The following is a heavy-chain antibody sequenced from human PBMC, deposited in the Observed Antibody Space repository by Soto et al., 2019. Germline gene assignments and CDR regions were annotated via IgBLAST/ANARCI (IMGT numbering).Heavy chain of an antibody. V-gene: IGHV5-51*01. D-gene: IGHD6-19*01. CDR3: ASRAGFSGSFNY. Sequence: GESLKISCKGVGYRLDAAWIGWVRQMPGKGLEWMGIIYPGDSDTRYSPSFQGQVTISADKSISTAYLQWSSLKASDTAMYYCASRAGFSGSFNYWGQGTPGHRLL. CDR2: IYPGDSDT. J-gene: IGHJ4*02. CDR1: GYRLDAAW.